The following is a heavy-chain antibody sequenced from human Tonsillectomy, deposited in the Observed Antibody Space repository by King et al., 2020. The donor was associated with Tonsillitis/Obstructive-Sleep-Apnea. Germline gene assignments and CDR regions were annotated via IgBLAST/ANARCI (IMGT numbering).Heavy chain of an antibody. CDR2: INPNSGGT. CDR1: GYTFTGYY. J-gene: IGHJ6*02. D-gene: IGHD3-3*01. V-gene: IGHV1-2*02. CDR3: ARGSIFGVVITFYGMDV. Sequence: VQLAESGAEVKKPGASVKVSCKASGYTFTGYYMHWVRQAPGQGLEWMGWINPNSGGTNYAQKFQGRVTMTRDTSISTAYMELSRLRSDDTAVYYCARGSIFGVVITFYGMDVWGQGTTVTVSS.